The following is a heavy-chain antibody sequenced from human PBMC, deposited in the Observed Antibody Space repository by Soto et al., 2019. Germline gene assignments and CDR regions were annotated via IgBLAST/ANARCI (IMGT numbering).Heavy chain of an antibody. Sequence: KASETLSLTCTVSGGSISSSSWSWIRQPPGRGLEWIGYIYNNGRTDYNPSLKSRVTISVDTSKNHFSLKLSSVTPADTAVYYCSTLRSYAASFHVWGQGTLVTVSS. CDR1: GGSISSSS. V-gene: IGHV4-59*01. D-gene: IGHD1-26*01. CDR2: IYNNGRT. CDR3: STLRSYAASFHV. J-gene: IGHJ3*01.